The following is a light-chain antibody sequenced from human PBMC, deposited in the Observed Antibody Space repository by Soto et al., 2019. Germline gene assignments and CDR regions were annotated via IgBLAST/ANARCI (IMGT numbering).Light chain of an antibody. J-gene: IGKJ1*01. CDR3: QQYHRDST. V-gene: IGKV1-5*01. Sequence: STLSASVGDTITITCRASQSINAWLAWYQQKPGKAPKLLIYDVSTLDSGVPSRFSGSASGTEFTLTISSLESDDFATYYCQQYHRDSTFGQRTKVDIK. CDR2: DVS. CDR1: QSINAW.